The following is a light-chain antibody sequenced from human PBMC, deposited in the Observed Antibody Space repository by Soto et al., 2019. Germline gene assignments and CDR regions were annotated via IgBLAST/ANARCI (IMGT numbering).Light chain of an antibody. CDR3: QQRTT. J-gene: IGKJ2*01. V-gene: IGKV3-20*01. CDR1: QSVSSSY. Sequence: EIVLTQSPGTLSLSPGERATLSCRASQSVSSSYLAWYQQKPGQAPRLLIYGASSRATGIPDRFSGSGSGTDFTLTISRLEPEDFAVYYCQQRTTVGQGTKLEIK. CDR2: GAS.